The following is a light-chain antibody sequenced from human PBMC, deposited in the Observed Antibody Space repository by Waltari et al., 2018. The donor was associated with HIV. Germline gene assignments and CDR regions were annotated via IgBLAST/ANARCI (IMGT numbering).Light chain of an antibody. Sequence: DIQMTNPPPSLSPSVETRFTIICRASQSISNYLNWYHKKPGKAPKLLIYAASNLQSGVPSRFSGSGSVTDFTLTISSLQPEDFATYYCQQSYTILYTFGQGTKLDIK. J-gene: IGKJ2*01. CDR2: AAS. CDR1: QSISNY. CDR3: QQSYTILYT. V-gene: IGKV1-39*01.